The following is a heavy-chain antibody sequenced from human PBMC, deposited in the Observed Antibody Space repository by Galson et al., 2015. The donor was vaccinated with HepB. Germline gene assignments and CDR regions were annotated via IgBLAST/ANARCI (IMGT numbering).Heavy chain of an antibody. CDR3: ARDEAGYSSSPYYFDY. J-gene: IGHJ4*02. D-gene: IGHD6-6*01. V-gene: IGHV1-46*03. CDR1: GYTFTSYY. CDR2: INPSGGST. Sequence: SVKVSCKASGYTFTSYYMHWVRQAPGQGLEWTGIINPSGGSTSCAQKFQGRVTMTRDTSTSTVYMELSSLRSEDTAVYYCARDEAGYSSSPYYFDYWGQGTLVTVSS.